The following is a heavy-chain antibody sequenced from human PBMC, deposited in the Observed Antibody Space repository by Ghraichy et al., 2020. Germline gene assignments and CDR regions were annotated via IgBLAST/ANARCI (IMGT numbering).Heavy chain of an antibody. J-gene: IGHJ4*02. CDR3: ATEVYKWSDRGTDY. CDR2: IKSKMDAGTP. D-gene: IGHD1-20*01. V-gene: IGHV3-15*07. CDR1: GSTFSNAW. Sequence: GGSLRLSCAASGSTFSNAWMNWVRQAPGKGLEWVGRIKSKMDAGTPDYAAPGTTHYAARVKGRFTISRDDSQNTLFLQMNSLKTEDTAVYYCATEVYKWSDRGTDYWGQGTLVTVSS.